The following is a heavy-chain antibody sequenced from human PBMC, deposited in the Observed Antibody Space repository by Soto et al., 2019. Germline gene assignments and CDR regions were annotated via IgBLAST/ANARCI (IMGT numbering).Heavy chain of an antibody. D-gene: IGHD1-1*01. CDR1: GYTFTSYA. CDR2: INAGNGNT. J-gene: IGHJ4*02. CDR3: ARSLLRRWNFDY. Sequence: ASVKVSCKASGYTFTSYAMHWVRQAPGQRLEWMGWINAGNGNTKYSQKFQGRVTITRDTSASTAYMELSSLRSEDTAVYYCARSLLRRWNFDYWGQGTLVTVSS. V-gene: IGHV1-3*01.